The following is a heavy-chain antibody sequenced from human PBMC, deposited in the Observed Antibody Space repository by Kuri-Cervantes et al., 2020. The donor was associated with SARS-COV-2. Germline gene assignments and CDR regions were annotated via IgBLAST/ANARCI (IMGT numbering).Heavy chain of an antibody. CDR1: GGTFSSYA. V-gene: IGHV1-69*06. CDR2: IIPIFGTA. D-gene: IGHD3-10*01. J-gene: IGHJ6*02. CDR3: AREGAGTLYTSRYYGMDV. Sequence: SVKVSCKASGGTFSSYAISWVRQAPGQGLEWMGGIIPIFGTANYAQKFQGRVTTTADKSTSTAYMELSSLGSEDTAVYYCAREGAGTLYTSRYYGMDVWGQGTTVTVSS.